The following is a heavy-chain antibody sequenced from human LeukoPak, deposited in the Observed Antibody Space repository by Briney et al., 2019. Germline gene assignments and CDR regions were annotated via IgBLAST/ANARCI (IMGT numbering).Heavy chain of an antibody. Sequence: SETLSLTCTVSGGFITTYYWSWVRQSPGKGLEWIGYIYHGGDTNYNPSLKSRVTISVDTSKNHVSLTLNLVTAADTAVYYCARTQFYRRGFDHWGQGTLVTVSS. V-gene: IGHV4-59*01. CDR3: ARTQFYRRGFDH. D-gene: IGHD2/OR15-2a*01. CDR1: GGFITTYY. CDR2: IYHGGDT. J-gene: IGHJ4*02.